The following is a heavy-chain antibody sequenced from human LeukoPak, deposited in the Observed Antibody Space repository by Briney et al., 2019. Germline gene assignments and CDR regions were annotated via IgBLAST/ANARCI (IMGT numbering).Heavy chain of an antibody. CDR3: AKPPPAEVHFYYGMDV. Sequence: GGSLRLTCAASGFTFSDYAMSWVRQAPGKGLEWVSAISGSGANTYYADSVKGRFTLSRDNSKNTLYLQMNSLGAEDTAVYYCAKPPPAEVHFYYGMDVWGQGNTVSVSS. CDR2: ISGSGANT. J-gene: IGHJ6*02. V-gene: IGHV3-23*01. D-gene: IGHD4/OR15-4a*01. CDR1: GFTFSDYA.